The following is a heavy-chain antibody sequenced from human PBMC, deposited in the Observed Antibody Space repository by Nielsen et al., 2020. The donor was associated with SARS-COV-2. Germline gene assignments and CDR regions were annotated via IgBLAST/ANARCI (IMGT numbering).Heavy chain of an antibody. V-gene: IGHV4-4*02. Sequence: VRQAPGKGLEWIGEIYHSGSTNYNPSLKSRVTISVDKSKNQFSLKLSSVTAADTAVYYCARGEGGYDWYLPYYYYGMDVWGQGTTVTVSS. CDR2: IYHSGST. J-gene: IGHJ6*02. CDR3: ARGEGGYDWYLPYYYYGMDV. D-gene: IGHD5-12*01.